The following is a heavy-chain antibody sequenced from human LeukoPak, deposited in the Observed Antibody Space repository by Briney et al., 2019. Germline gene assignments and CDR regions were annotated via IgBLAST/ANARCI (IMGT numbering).Heavy chain of an antibody. J-gene: IGHJ4*02. CDR3: AKDGATVWGEGDY. Sequence: GGSLRLSCAASGFTFSTSAMSCVRQAPGKGLEWVSGISGSGDSTYYVDSVKGRFTISRDNSKNTSYLQMNSLRAEDTAVYYCAKDGATVWGEGDYWGQGTLVTVSS. D-gene: IGHD3-16*01. CDR1: GFTFSTSA. CDR2: ISGSGDST. V-gene: IGHV3-23*01.